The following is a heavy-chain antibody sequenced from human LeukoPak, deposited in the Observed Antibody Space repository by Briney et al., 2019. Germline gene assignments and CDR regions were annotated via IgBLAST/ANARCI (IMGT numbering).Heavy chain of an antibody. J-gene: IGHJ4*01. Sequence: PGGSLRLSCAASGLSFSTNPMSWVRQAPGKGLEWVSAISPDKTYYNPSVKGRLTISRDTYKNTVDLHLNTPRAEDTAIYYCVKEHPRRTFTHSFDIWGQGTVVTVSS. CDR2: ISPDKT. CDR1: GLSFSTNP. V-gene: IGHV3-23*01. CDR3: VKEHPRRTFTHSFDI. D-gene: IGHD3-3*02.